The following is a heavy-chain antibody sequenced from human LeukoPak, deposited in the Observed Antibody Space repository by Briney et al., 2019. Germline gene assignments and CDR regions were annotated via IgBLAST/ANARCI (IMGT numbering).Heavy chain of an antibody. J-gene: IGHJ4*02. CDR1: GFTFSSYW. D-gene: IGHD2/OR15-2a*01. Sequence: GGSLRLSCAASGFTFSSYWMSWVRQAPGKGLEWVANLKQDGTEKYYLDSVKGRFTISRDNAKNSLYLQMNSLRAEDAAVYYCASVNDFRLDYWGQGTLVTVSS. V-gene: IGHV3-7*01. CDR2: LKQDGTEK. CDR3: ASVNDFRLDY.